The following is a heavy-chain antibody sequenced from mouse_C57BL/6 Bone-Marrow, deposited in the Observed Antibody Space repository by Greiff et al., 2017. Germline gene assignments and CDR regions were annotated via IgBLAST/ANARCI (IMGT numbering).Heavy chain of an antibody. V-gene: IGHV1-15*01. J-gene: IGHJ2*01. Sequence: QVHVKQSGAELVRPGASVTLSCKASGYTFTDYEMHWVKQTPVHGLEWIGAIDPETGGTAYNQKFKGKAILTADKSSSTAYMELRSLTSEDSAVYYCITTVRDYWGQGTTLTVSS. CDR1: GYTFTDYE. CDR3: ITTVRDY. CDR2: IDPETGGT. D-gene: IGHD1-1*01.